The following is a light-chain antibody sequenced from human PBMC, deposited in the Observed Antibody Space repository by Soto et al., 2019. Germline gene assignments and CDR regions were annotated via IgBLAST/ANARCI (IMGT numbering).Light chain of an antibody. V-gene: IGLV2-14*03. CDR2: DVN. J-gene: IGLJ2*01. CDR1: SSDIGAYNF. Sequence: HSALTQPASVSGSPSQSITISCTGTSSDIGAYNFVSWYQQHPGKAPKLMLYDVNIRPSGVSNRFSGSKSGNTASLTISGPQGGNGHNYYRTSGKTPPTMIFGGGT. CDR3: TSGKTPPTMI.